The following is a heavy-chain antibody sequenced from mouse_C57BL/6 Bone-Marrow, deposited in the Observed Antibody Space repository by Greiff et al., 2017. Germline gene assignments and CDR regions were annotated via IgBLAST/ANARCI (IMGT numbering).Heavy chain of an antibody. V-gene: IGHV1-42*01. J-gene: IGHJ2*01. CDR1: GYSFTGYY. Sequence: DVQLQESGPELVKPGASVKISCKASGYSFTGYYMNWVKQSPEKSLEWIGEINPSTGGTTYNQKFKAKATLTVDKSSSTAYMQLKSLTSEDSAVYYCARSRYYGSSYYFDYWGQGTTLTVSS. CDR2: INPSTGGT. D-gene: IGHD1-1*01. CDR3: ARSRYYGSSYYFDY.